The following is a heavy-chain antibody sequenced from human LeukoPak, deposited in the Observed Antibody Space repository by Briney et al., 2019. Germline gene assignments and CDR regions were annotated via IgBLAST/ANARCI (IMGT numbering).Heavy chain of an antibody. D-gene: IGHD3-22*01. Sequence: PGGSLRLSCAASGFTFSSYAMSWVRQAPGKGLEWVSYISSSSSTIYYADSVKGRFTISRDNAENSLYLQMDSLGAEDTAVYYCTRSQAGYYYFPLDCWGQGTLVTVSS. J-gene: IGHJ4*02. CDR3: TRSQAGYYYFPLDC. CDR1: GFTFSSYA. V-gene: IGHV3-48*01. CDR2: ISSSSSTI.